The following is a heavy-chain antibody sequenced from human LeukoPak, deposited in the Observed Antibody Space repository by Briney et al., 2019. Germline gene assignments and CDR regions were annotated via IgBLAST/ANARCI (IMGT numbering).Heavy chain of an antibody. V-gene: IGHV4-59*08. J-gene: IGHJ6*02. Sequence: SETLSLTCTVSGGSISSYYWSWIRQPPGKGLEWIGYIYYSGSTNYNPSLKSRVTISVDTSKNQFSLKLSSVTAADTAAYYCARHSGSEGYYYYGMDVWGQGTTVTVSS. CDR2: IYYSGST. CDR1: GGSISSYY. CDR3: ARHSGSEGYYYYGMDV.